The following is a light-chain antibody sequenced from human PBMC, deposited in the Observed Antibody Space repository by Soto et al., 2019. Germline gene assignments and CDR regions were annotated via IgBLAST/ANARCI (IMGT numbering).Light chain of an antibody. Sequence: QSVLTQPPSASGSPGQSVTISCTGTSSDVGGYNYVSWYQQHPGKAPKLMIYEVSKRPSGVPDRFSDSKSGNTASLTVSGLQAEDEADYYCSSYAGSNNLGVFGTGTKFTVL. CDR2: EVS. V-gene: IGLV2-8*01. J-gene: IGLJ1*01. CDR3: SSYAGSNNLGV. CDR1: SSDVGGYNY.